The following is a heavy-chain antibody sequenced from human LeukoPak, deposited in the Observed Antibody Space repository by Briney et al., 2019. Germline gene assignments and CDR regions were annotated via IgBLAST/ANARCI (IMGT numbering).Heavy chain of an antibody. CDR2: ISSNGGNT. Sequence: GGSLRLSCSASGFTFSDYPMHWVRQAPGKGLESVSTISSNGGNTHYADSVKGRFTISRDNSKNTLSLQMSSLRAEDTALYYCVKDLDDYPPSDAFDLWGQGTMVTVSS. CDR3: VKDLDDYPPSDAFDL. D-gene: IGHD5-24*01. J-gene: IGHJ3*01. V-gene: IGHV3-64D*06. CDR1: GFTFSDYP.